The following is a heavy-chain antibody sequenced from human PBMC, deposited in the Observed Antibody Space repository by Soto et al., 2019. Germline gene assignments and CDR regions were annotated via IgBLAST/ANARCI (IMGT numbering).Heavy chain of an antibody. V-gene: IGHV5-51*01. CDR3: ARGYFDSGHGYDL. D-gene: IGHD3-10*01. CDR2: IFTRDSET. Sequence: GESLKISCKGPGHPFNSHWIGWVRQRPGKGLEWMGLIFTRDSETKTSPSFQGHVSFSVDNSINTVYLQWTSLKTTDTGIYFCARGYFDSGHGYDLWGQGTLVTVSS. J-gene: IGHJ5*02. CDR1: GHPFNSHW.